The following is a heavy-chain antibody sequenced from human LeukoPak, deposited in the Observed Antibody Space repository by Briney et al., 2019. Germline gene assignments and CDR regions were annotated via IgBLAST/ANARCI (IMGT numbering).Heavy chain of an antibody. CDR1: GFTFSSYS. Sequence: GGSLRLSCAASGFTFSSYSMSWVRQAPGKGLELVSSIGSSSSYIYYADSVKGRFTISRDNAKNSLYLQMNSLRAEDTAVYYCARDQRCSGGSCYNWFDPWGQGTLVTVSS. CDR2: IGSSSSYI. V-gene: IGHV3-21*01. CDR3: ARDQRCSGGSCYNWFDP. J-gene: IGHJ5*02. D-gene: IGHD2-15*01.